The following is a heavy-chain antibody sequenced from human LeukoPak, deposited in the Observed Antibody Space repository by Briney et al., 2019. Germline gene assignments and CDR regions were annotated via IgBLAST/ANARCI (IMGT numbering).Heavy chain of an antibody. V-gene: IGHV4-61*02. Sequence: SETLSLTCTVSGGSISSGSYYWSWIRQPAGKGLEWIGRIYTSGSTNYNPSLKSRVTISVDTSKNQFSLKLSSVTAADTAVYYCARNGRFLNWFDPWGQGTLVTVSS. D-gene: IGHD3-3*01. CDR2: IYTSGST. CDR3: ARNGRFLNWFDP. CDR1: GGSISSGSYY. J-gene: IGHJ5*02.